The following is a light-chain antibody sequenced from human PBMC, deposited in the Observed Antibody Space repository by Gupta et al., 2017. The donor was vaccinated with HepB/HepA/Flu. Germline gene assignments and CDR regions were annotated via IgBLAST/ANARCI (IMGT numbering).Light chain of an antibody. CDR2: GGS. CDR1: QSVSSNY. CDR3: QQDGSSLIT. V-gene: IGKV3-20*01. J-gene: IGKJ5*01. Sequence: EIVLTQSPGTLSLSPGERVTLSCRASQSVSSNYLAWYQQKPGQPPRLLIYGGSSRATGIPERFSGSGSGTDFTLTIRRLEPGDVAVYYCQQDGSSLITFGQGTRLEIK.